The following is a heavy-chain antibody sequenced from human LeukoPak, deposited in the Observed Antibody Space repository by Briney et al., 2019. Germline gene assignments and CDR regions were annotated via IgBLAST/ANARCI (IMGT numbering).Heavy chain of an antibody. V-gene: IGHV1-8*03. Sequence: ASVKVSCKASGYTFTSYDFNWVRQATGQGLEWMGWMNPKRGNTGYAQKFQGRVTITRNTSISTAYMELNSLRSEDTAVYYCARFSKSADAFDVWGQGTLVTVSS. CDR3: ARFSKSADAFDV. CDR2: MNPKRGNT. J-gene: IGHJ3*01. CDR1: GYTFTSYD.